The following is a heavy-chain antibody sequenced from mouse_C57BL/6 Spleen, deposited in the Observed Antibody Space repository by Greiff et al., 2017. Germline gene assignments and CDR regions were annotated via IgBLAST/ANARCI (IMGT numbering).Heavy chain of an antibody. CDR2: IYPGNSDT. CDR1: GYTFTSYW. V-gene: IGHV1-5*01. CDR3: TRSSHGSSYAWFAY. J-gene: IGHJ3*01. Sequence: VQLQQSGTVLARPGASVKMSCKTSGYTFTSYWMHWVKQRPGQGLEWIGAIYPGNSDTSYNQKFKGKAKLTAVTSASTAYMELSSLTNEDSAVYYCTRSSHGSSYAWFAYWGQGTLVTVSA. D-gene: IGHD1-1*01.